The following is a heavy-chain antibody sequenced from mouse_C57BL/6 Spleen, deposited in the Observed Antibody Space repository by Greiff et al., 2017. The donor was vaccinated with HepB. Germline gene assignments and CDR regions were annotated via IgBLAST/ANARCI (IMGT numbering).Heavy chain of an antibody. Sequence: VQRVESGPGLVAPSQSLSITCTVSGFSLTSYGVHWVRQPPGKGLEWLVVIWSDGSTTYNSALKSRLSISKDNSKSQVFLKMNSLQTDDTAMYYCARHGGKKVYYAMDYWGQGTSVTVSS. D-gene: IGHD2-1*01. CDR1: GFSLTSYG. CDR2: IWSDGST. V-gene: IGHV2-6-1*01. CDR3: ARHGGKKVYYAMDY. J-gene: IGHJ4*01.